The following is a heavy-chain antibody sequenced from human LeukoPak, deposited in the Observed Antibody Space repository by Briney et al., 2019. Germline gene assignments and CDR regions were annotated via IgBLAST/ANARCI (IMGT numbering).Heavy chain of an antibody. CDR1: GGSFSGYY. J-gene: IGHJ4*02. Sequence: SETLSLTCAVYGGSFSGYYWSWIRQPPGKGLEWIGEINHSGSTNYNPSLKSRVTISVDTPKNQFSLKLSSVTAADTAVYYCARSTRRGSYSYSFDYWGQGTLVTVSS. CDR2: INHSGST. V-gene: IGHV4-34*01. D-gene: IGHD1-26*01. CDR3: ARSTRRGSYSYSFDY.